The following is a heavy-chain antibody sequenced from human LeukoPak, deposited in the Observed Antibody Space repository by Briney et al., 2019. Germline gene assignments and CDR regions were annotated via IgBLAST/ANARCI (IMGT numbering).Heavy chain of an antibody. CDR1: GFTFSSYS. Sequence: GGSLRLSCAASGFTFSSYSMNWVRQAPGKGREWVSYISSSSRTKYYAASVKVNITISRENAKNSLYLQMNSLRAEDTAVYYCARATDFWSGSGSYYMDVWGKGTTVTVSS. CDR2: ISSSSRTK. D-gene: IGHD3-3*01. V-gene: IGHV3-48*01. CDR3: ARATDFWSGSGSYYMDV. J-gene: IGHJ6*03.